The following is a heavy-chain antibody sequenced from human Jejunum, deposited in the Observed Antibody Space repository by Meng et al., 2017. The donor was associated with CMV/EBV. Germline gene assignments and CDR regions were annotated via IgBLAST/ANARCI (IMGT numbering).Heavy chain of an antibody. CDR2: IYWDNDN. V-gene: IGHV2-5*02. CDR3: AHTQRDRGLGCADDSCSSFFDF. Sequence: GVGVGWVRQPPGKALEWLALIYWDNDNRYSPSLKSRLTITKDTSENQVVLTMTNMDPVDTATYYCAHTQRDRGLGCADDSCSSFFDFWGQGIMVTVSS. J-gene: IGHJ4*02. CDR1: GVG. D-gene: IGHD2-21*01.